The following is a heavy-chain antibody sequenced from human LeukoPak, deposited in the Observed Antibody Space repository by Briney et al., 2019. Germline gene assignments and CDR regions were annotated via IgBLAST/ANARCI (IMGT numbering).Heavy chain of an antibody. V-gene: IGHV3-7*01. CDR3: ARMQMDTGYRPFDI. CDR2: IKEDGSEK. J-gene: IGHJ3*02. Sequence: GGSLRLSCAASGFTFPTFWMAWVRQASGKGLEWVAKIKEDGSEKDYVDSVKGRFTIYRDNAKNSLHLQMNYLRAEDTAVYYCARMQMDTGYRPFDIWGQGTMVAVSS. CDR1: GFTFPTFW. D-gene: IGHD5-24*01.